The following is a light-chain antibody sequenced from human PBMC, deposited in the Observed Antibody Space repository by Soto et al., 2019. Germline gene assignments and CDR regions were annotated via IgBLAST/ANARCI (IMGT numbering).Light chain of an antibody. V-gene: IGLV2-14*01. Sequence: QSALTQPASVSGSPGQSITISCTGTSSDVGGSKYVSWYQQPPGKAPRIIIYDVSDRPSGVSYRFSGSKSGNTASLTISGIQAEDEADYYCGSYTIFNTMVFGGGTKVTVL. CDR1: SSDVGGSKY. J-gene: IGLJ3*02. CDR2: DVS. CDR3: GSYTIFNTMV.